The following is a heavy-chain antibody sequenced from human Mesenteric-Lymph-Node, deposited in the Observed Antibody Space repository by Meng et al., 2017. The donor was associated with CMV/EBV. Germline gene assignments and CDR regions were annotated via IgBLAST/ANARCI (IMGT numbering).Heavy chain of an antibody. J-gene: IGHJ4*02. V-gene: IGHV1-18*04. D-gene: IGHD1-26*01. CDR2: ISDYNGNT. CDR3: ARGEGIYFDY. CDR1: GYTFTNYV. Sequence: ASVKVSCKASGYTFTNYVISWVRQAPGQGLEWMGWISDYNGNTNYAQNFQCRVTMTTDTPTSTVYLEMRGLRSDDTAVYYCARGEGIYFDYWGQGTLVTVSS.